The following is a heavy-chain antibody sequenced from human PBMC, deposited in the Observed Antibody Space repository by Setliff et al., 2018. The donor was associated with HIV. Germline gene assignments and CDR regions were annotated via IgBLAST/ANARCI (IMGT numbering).Heavy chain of an antibody. V-gene: IGHV4-39*07. CDR3: ARGRHAGSGAYSGGFYYFDF. J-gene: IGHJ4*02. D-gene: IGHD3-16*01. Sequence: SETLSLTCTVSVASISSSSHHWAWIRQPPGKGLEYIGNIYYTGSATYHPSLQSRVAVSVNMPNHQFFLELTSVTAADTGLYYCARGRHAGSGAYSGGFYYFDFWGQGALVTVSS. CDR1: VASISSSSHH. CDR2: IYYTGSA.